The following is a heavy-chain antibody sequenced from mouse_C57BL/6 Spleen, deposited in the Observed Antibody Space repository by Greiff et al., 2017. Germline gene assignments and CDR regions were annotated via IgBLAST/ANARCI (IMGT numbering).Heavy chain of an antibody. J-gene: IGHJ2*01. CDR2: SYPGDGDT. V-gene: IGHV1-82*01. CDR3: ARIYYGYDAGDY. Sequence: VQLQQSGPELVKPGASVKISCKASGYAFSSSWMNWVKQRPGKGLEWIGRSYPGDGDTNYNGKFKGKATLTADKSSSAAYMQLSSLTSEDSAVYFCARIYYGYDAGDYWGQGTTLTVSS. CDR1: GYAFSSSW. D-gene: IGHD2-2*01.